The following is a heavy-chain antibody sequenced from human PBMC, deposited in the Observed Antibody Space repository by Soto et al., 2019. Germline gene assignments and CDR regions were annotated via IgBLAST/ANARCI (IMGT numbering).Heavy chain of an antibody. Sequence: GGSLRLSCSASGFAFSTYWMHWVRQAPGKGLVWVSRINGDGSSTTYADSVKGQFTISRDNAKNTLYLQMDSLRAEDTAVYYCARDVNYSSDYWGQGTLVTVSS. J-gene: IGHJ4*02. CDR1: GFAFSTYW. CDR2: INGDGSST. CDR3: ARDVNYSSDY. D-gene: IGHD6-13*01. V-gene: IGHV3-74*01.